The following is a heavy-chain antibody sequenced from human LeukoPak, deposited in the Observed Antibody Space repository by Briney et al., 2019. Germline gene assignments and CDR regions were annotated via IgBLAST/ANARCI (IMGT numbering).Heavy chain of an antibody. J-gene: IGHJ4*02. V-gene: IGHV1-69*13. D-gene: IGHD3-22*01. CDR3: ARAQETAYYYDSSGYWEFDY. Sequence: SVTVSFKASGGTFSSYAISWVRQAPGQGLEWMGGIIPIFGTANYAQKFQGRVTITADESTSTAYMELSSLRSEDTAVYYCARAQETAYYYDSSGYWEFDYWGQGTLVTVSS. CDR1: GGTFSSYA. CDR2: IIPIFGTA.